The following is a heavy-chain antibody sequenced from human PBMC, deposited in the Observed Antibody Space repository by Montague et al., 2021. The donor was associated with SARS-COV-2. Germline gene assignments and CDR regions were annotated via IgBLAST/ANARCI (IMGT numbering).Heavy chain of an antibody. D-gene: IGHD3-10*01. CDR1: GFAFNSFA. Sequence: SLRLSWAASGFAFNSFAMHWVRQAPGKGLEWVAVVSYDGVNVYYADSVKGRFTISRDNSNNTLYLQMSSLRDEDTAVYFCARAHTYYYSSGTYTFGYWGRGTPVTVSS. CDR2: VSYDGVNV. J-gene: IGHJ4*02. V-gene: IGHV3-30-3*01. CDR3: ARAHTYYYSSGTYTFGY.